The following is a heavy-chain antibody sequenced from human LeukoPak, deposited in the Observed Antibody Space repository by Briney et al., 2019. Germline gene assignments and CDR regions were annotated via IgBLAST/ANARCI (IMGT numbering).Heavy chain of an antibody. D-gene: IGHD6-19*01. Sequence: ASVKVSCKASGYTFTGYYMHWVRQAPGQGLEWMGWINPNSGGTNYAQKFQGRVTMTRDTSISTAYMELRSLRSDDTAVYYCARARAGYSSGWTDYYYYGMDVWGQGTTVTVSS. CDR2: INPNSGGT. V-gene: IGHV1-2*02. J-gene: IGHJ6*02. CDR1: GYTFTGYY. CDR3: ARARAGYSSGWTDYYYYGMDV.